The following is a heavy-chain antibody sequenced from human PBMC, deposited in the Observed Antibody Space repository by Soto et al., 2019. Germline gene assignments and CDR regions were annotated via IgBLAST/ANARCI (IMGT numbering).Heavy chain of an antibody. D-gene: IGHD5-18*01. CDR3: NSVSSYGYPNYYYYYGMDV. V-gene: IGHV3-30*03. CDR2: ISYDGSNK. J-gene: IGHJ6*02. Sequence: LRLSCAASGFTFSSYGMHWVRQAPGKGLEWVAVISYDGSNKYYADSVKGRFTISRDNSKNTLYLQMNSLRAEDTAVYYCNSVSSYGYPNYYYYYGMDVWGQGTTVTVSS. CDR1: GFTFSSYG.